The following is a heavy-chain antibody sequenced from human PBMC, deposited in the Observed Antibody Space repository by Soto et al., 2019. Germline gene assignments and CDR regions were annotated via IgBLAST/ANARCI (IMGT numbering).Heavy chain of an antibody. Sequence: EVQLVESGGGLVQPGRSLRLSCAASGFTFDDYAMHWVRQAPGKGLEWVSGISWNSGSIGYADSVKGRFTISRDNAKNSLYLQMNRLRAEDTALYYCAKDPAFDIWGQGTMVTVSS. CDR3: AKDPAFDI. CDR2: ISWNSGSI. V-gene: IGHV3-9*01. J-gene: IGHJ3*02. CDR1: GFTFDDYA.